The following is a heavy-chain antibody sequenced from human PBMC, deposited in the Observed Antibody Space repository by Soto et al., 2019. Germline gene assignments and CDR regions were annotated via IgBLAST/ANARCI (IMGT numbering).Heavy chain of an antibody. V-gene: IGHV1-69*13. CDR3: ARDKDRQQLGGNYYYILDV. CDR2: IMPIFRTP. CDR1: GGTFSSYA. D-gene: IGHD3-3*02. Sequence: SVKVSCKASGGTFSSYAIQWVRQAPGQGLEWMGGIMPIFRTPDYAQKFQGRVTITADESTSTAYMELSGLKSDDTAVYYCARDKDRQQLGGNYYYILDVWGQGTTVTVSS. J-gene: IGHJ6*02.